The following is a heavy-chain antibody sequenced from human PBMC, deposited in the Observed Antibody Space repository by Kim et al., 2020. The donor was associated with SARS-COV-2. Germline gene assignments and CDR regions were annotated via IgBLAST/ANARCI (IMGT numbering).Heavy chain of an antibody. CDR1: GGTFSRDA. D-gene: IGHD3-3*01. CDR3: ASPRSGRRTIFGVVTTAYYYVMDV. V-gene: IGHV1-69*13. Sequence: SVKVSCKASGGTFSRDAVSWVRQAPGQGLEWMGGIIPIFGTAKYAQKFQGRVTITADETTSTAYMELSSLGSEDTAVYYCASPRSGRRTIFGVVTTAYYYVMDVWCQGTTVTVSS. J-gene: IGHJ6*02. CDR2: IIPIFGTA.